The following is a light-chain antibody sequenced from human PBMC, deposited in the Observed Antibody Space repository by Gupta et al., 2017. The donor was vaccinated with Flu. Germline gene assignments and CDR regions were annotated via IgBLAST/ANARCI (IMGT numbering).Light chain of an antibody. J-gene: IGKJ1*01. CDR3: QQSYSGPPYT. Sequence: EIQMPQSPPSLSASVGDRVTIICRASQSVSRYLNWYRQKPGKAPELLISFAATLQSGVASSFSGSGGWTEVTLTISSGRPEDIATYFCQQSYSGPPYTFGQGTKVEIK. CDR1: QSVSRY. V-gene: IGKV1-39*01. CDR2: FAA.